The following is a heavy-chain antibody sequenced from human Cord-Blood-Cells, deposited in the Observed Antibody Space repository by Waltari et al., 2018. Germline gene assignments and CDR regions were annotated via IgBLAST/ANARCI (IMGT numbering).Heavy chain of an antibody. D-gene: IGHD1-26*01. CDR2: IDWDDDK. Sequence: QVTLRESGPALVKPTQTLTLTCTFSGFSLSTSGMCVSWIRQPPGKALEWLALIDWDDDKYYSTSLKTRLTISKDTSKNQVVLTMTNMDPVDTATYYCARGYSGSYYYYGMNVWGQGTTVTVSS. CDR3: ARGYSGSYYYYGMNV. V-gene: IGHV2-70*01. J-gene: IGHJ6*02. CDR1: GFSLSTSGMC.